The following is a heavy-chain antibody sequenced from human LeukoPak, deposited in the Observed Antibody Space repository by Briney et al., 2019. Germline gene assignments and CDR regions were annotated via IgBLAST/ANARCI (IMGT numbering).Heavy chain of an antibody. CDR1: GFTVSSNF. CDR3: ARDGYGYNYMDV. J-gene: IGHJ6*03. Sequence: PGGSLRLSCAASGFTVSSNFMSWVRQAPGKGLEWVSVIYSSGTTYYADSVKGRFTISRDNSKNTLYLQMNSLRAEDTAVYYCARDGYGYNYMDVWGKGTAVTVSS. CDR2: IYSSGTT. D-gene: IGHD1-1*01. V-gene: IGHV3-53*01.